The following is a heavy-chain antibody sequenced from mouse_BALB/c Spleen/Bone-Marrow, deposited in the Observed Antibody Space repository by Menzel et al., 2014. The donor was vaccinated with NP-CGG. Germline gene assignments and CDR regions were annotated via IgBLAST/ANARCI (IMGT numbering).Heavy chain of an antibody. Sequence: EVQLQQSGAELVKPGDSVKLSCTASGFNIKDTYMNWVKQRPEQGLELIGRIDPANGNTKYDPKLQGKATITADTSSNTAYLQLSSLTAEYIAVYYFSRGCGAYWGQGTLVTVSA. CDR2: IDPANGNT. V-gene: IGHV14-3*02. CDR3: SRGCGAY. CDR1: GFNIKDTY. J-gene: IGHJ3*01.